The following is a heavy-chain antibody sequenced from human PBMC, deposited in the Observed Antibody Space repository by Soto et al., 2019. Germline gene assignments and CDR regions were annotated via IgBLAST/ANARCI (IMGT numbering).Heavy chain of an antibody. CDR3: ARHDYGGFGL. V-gene: IGHV4-39*01. Sequence: QLQLQESGPGLVKPSETLSLTCTVSGGSISRSSYYWGWIRQPPGKGLEWIGSIYYSGSTYYNPSLXRXAXIXXDTSKNQFSLKLSSVTAADTAVYYCARHDYGGFGLWGQGTLVTVSS. CDR2: IYYSGST. J-gene: IGHJ4*02. CDR1: GGSISRSSYY. D-gene: IGHD4-17*01.